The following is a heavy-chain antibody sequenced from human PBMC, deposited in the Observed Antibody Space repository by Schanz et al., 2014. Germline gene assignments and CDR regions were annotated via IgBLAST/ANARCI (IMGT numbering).Heavy chain of an antibody. V-gene: IGHV1-2*06. J-gene: IGHJ6*02. CDR2: ISPYSGGT. Sequence: QVQLVQSGAEVKKPGASVKVSCKASGYSFRGYYIHWVRQAPGQGLEWMGRISPYSGGTNSAQNFQGRVTMTRDTSISTAYMGLSRLKSDDTAVYYCARALFGSGHGDVWGQGTTVTVSS. CDR1: GYSFRGYY. D-gene: IGHD3-10*01. CDR3: ARALFGSGHGDV.